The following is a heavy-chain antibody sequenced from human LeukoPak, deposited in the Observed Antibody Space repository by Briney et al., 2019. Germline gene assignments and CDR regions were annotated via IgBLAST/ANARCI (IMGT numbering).Heavy chain of an antibody. CDR2: ISGSGGST. J-gene: IGHJ5*02. V-gene: IGHV3-23*01. CDR3: ANDRVTYYDFWSGYQPRYNWFDP. Sequence: GGSLRLSCAASGFTFSSYAMSWVRQAPGKGLEWVSAISGSGGSTYYADSVKGRFTISRDNSKNTLYLQMNSLRAEDTAVYYGANDRVTYYDFWSGYQPRYNWFDPWGQGTLVTVSS. D-gene: IGHD3-3*01. CDR1: GFTFSSYA.